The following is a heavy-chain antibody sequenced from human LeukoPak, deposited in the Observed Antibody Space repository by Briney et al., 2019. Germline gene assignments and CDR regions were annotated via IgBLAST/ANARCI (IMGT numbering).Heavy chain of an antibody. CDR1: GYSISSGYY. Sequence: SETLSLTCTVSGYSISSGYYWGWIRQPPGKGLEWIGSIYHSGSTYYNPSLKSRVTISVDTSKNQFSLKLSSVTAADTAVYYCAKTKYSYGTFDYWGQGTLVTVSS. D-gene: IGHD5-18*01. V-gene: IGHV4-38-2*02. CDR3: AKTKYSYGTFDY. J-gene: IGHJ4*02. CDR2: IYHSGST.